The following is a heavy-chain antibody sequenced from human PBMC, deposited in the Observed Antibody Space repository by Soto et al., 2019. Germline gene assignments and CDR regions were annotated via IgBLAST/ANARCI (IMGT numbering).Heavy chain of an antibody. Sequence: GGSLRLSCAASGFTFSDYYMSWIRQAPGKGLEWVSYISSSGSTIYSAGSVKGRFTISRDNAKNSLYLQMNSLRAEDTAVYYCARSVRLWTGVVDYWGQGALVTVSS. J-gene: IGHJ4*02. CDR2: ISSSGSTI. V-gene: IGHV3-11*01. CDR3: ARSVRLWTGVVDY. D-gene: IGHD5-18*01. CDR1: GFTFSDYY.